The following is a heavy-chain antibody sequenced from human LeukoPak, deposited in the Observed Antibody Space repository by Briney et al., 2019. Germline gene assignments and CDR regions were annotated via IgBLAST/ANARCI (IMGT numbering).Heavy chain of an antibody. Sequence: GGSLRLSCAASGFTVSSNYMSWVRQAPGKGLEWVSVIYSGGSTYYADSVKGRFTISRDNSKNTLYLQMNSLRAEDTAVYYCARDRRYYDFWSAPYGMDVWGQGTTVTVSS. CDR3: ARDRRYYDFWSAPYGMDV. CDR1: GFTVSSNY. D-gene: IGHD3-3*01. CDR2: IYSGGST. V-gene: IGHV3-53*01. J-gene: IGHJ6*02.